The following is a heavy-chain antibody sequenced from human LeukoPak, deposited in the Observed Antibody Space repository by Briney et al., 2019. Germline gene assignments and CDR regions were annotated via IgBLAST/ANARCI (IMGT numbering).Heavy chain of an antibody. CDR2: IYHSGST. CDR3: ARDVGSGRIYYYYGMDV. D-gene: IGHD6-19*01. CDR1: GGSISSSNW. V-gene: IGHV4-4*02. Sequence: PSGTLSLTCAVSGGSISSSNWWSWVRQPPGKGLEWIGEIYHSGSTNYNPSLKSRVTISVDKSKNQFSLKLSSVTAADTAVYYCARDVGSGRIYYYYGMDVWGQGTTVTVSS. J-gene: IGHJ6*02.